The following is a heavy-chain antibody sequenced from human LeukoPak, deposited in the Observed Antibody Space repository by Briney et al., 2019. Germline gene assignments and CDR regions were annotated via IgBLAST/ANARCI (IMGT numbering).Heavy chain of an antibody. CDR3: ARGVNCSGGSCYFYWFDP. Sequence: SETLSLTCTVSGGSISSSSYYWGWIRQPPGKGLEWIGYIYHSGSTYYNPSLKSRVTISVDRSKNQFSLKLSSVTAADTAVYYCARGVNCSGGSCYFYWFDPWGQGTLVTVSS. J-gene: IGHJ5*02. CDR1: GGSISSSSYY. V-gene: IGHV4-39*07. D-gene: IGHD2-15*01. CDR2: IYHSGST.